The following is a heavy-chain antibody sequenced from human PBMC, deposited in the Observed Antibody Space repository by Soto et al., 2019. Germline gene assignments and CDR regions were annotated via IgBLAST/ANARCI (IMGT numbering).Heavy chain of an antibody. CDR3: ARESGENWSYEAY. J-gene: IGHJ4*02. V-gene: IGHV4-4*07. CDR2: VSPSGHT. CDR1: GGFIRRYS. D-gene: IGHD1-7*01. Sequence: ETLRLTCTGSGGFIRRYSYIWIRQTAGRGLEWIGRVSPSGHTQYRSSFETRVTISVDMSTNQFFLELRYVTAADTAVYYCARESGENWSYEAYWGQGTQVT.